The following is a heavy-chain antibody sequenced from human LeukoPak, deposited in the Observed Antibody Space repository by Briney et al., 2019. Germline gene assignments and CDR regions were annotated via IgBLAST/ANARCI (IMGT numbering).Heavy chain of an antibody. J-gene: IGHJ4*02. CDR3: ARGFPPRRYYDSSGYYSYYFDY. CDR1: GYTFTSYD. D-gene: IGHD3-22*01. V-gene: IGHV1-18*01. Sequence: GASVKVSCKASGYTFTSYDINWVRQAPGQGLEWVGWISAYNSNTHYAQKLQGRVTMTTDTSTSTAYMELRSLRSDDSAVYYCARGFPPRRYYDSSGYYSYYFDYWGQGTLVTVSS. CDR2: ISAYNSNT.